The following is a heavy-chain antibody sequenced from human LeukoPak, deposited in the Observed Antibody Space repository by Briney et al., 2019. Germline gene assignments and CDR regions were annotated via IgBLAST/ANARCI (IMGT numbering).Heavy chain of an antibody. CDR3: GRDRHSFGTLVDY. CDR1: GFTFSSFW. D-gene: IGHD3-3*01. J-gene: IGHJ4*02. Sequence: GGSLRLSCAASGFTFSSFWMSRIRQAPGKGLEWVANVDSVKGRFTISRDNAKNSLYLQMNSLRAEDTAVYYCGRDRHSFGTLVDYWGQGTLVTVSS. V-gene: IGHV3-7*01.